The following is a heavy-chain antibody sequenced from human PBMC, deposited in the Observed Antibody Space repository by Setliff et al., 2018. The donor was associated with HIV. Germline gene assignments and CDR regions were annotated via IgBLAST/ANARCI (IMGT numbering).Heavy chain of an antibody. J-gene: IGHJ4*02. D-gene: IGHD2-2*02. CDR2: MNPNSGNT. V-gene: IGHV1-8*02. CDR3: ARESGYCSSTSCYNLDYHFDY. CDR1: GYTFTSYD. Sequence: ASVKVSCKASGYTFTSYDFNWVRQATGQGLEWMGWMNPNSGNTGYAQKFQGRVTMTRNTSISTAYMELSSLKSDDTAVYYCARESGYCSSTSCYNLDYHFDYWGQGTLVTVSS.